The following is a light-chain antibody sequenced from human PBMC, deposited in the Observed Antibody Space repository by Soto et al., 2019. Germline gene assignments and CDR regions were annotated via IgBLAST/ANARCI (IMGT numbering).Light chain of an antibody. CDR3: AAWDDRQSGLYV. CDR2: SNN. Sequence: QSVLTQPPSASGTPGQRVTISCSGSSSNIGSNYVYWYQQLPGTAPKLLIYSNNQRPSGVPDRFSGSKSGTSASLAISGLRSEDEADYYCAAWDDRQSGLYVFGTGTKLTVL. J-gene: IGLJ1*01. V-gene: IGLV1-47*02. CDR1: SSNIGSNY.